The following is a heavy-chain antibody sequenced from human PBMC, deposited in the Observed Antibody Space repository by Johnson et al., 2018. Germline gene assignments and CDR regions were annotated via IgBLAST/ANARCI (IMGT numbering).Heavy chain of an antibody. Sequence: QVQLVESGGGVVQXGRSLRLSCAASGFIFSSYGMHWVRQAPGKGLEWVALISYDGSNKYYADSVKGRFTISRDNSKNTLYLQMNSLRAEDTAVYYCARASTIVDMEGYYMDVWGKGTTVTVSS. D-gene: IGHD3-3*01. CDR2: ISYDGSNK. CDR1: GFIFSSYG. J-gene: IGHJ6*03. V-gene: IGHV3-30*03. CDR3: ARASTIVDMEGYYMDV.